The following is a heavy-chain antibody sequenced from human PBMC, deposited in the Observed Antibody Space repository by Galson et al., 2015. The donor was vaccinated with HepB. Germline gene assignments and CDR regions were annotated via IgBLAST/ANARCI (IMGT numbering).Heavy chain of an antibody. CDR2: ISGSGDST. J-gene: IGHJ4*02. CDR3: AKALGSNVYYESD. V-gene: IGHV3-23*01. Sequence: SLRLSCAASGFTFSSYPMNWVRQAPGKGLEWVSTISGSGDSTYYADSVKGRFTISRDNYKSTLYLQLNSLRAEDTAVYYCAKALGSNVYYESDWGQGTLVTVSS. D-gene: IGHD1-26*01. CDR1: GFTFSSYP.